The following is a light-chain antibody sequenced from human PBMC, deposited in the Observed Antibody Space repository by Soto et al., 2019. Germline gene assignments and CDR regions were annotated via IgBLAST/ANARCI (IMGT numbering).Light chain of an antibody. J-gene: IGLJ3*02. V-gene: IGLV1-47*01. Sequence: QSVLTQPPSASGTPGQRVTISCSGSSSNIGRNYVYWYQQLPGTAPKLLIYRNNQRPSGVPDRFSGSKSGTSASLAISGLRYEDEADYYCAAWDDSLSGWVFGGGTKVTVL. CDR3: AAWDDSLSGWV. CDR1: SSNIGRNY. CDR2: RNN.